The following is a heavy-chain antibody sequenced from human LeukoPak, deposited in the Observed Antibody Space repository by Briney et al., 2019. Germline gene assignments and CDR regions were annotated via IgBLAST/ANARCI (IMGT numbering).Heavy chain of an antibody. J-gene: IGHJ4*02. V-gene: IGHV3-23*01. Sequence: GGSLRLSCAASGFTFSSYAMSWVRQAPGKGLEWVSDISGSGDTTYSADSVKGRFTISRDNSKNTLYLQMNSLRAEDTAVYYCAKETDYFDTGNFDYWGQGTLVTVSS. CDR3: AKETDYFDTGNFDY. D-gene: IGHD3-22*01. CDR1: GFTFSSYA. CDR2: ISGSGDTT.